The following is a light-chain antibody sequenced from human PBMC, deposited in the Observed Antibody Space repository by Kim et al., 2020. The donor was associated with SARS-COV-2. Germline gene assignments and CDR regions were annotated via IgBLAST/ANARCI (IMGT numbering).Light chain of an antibody. V-gene: IGLV3-1*01. J-gene: IGLJ2*01. CDR3: QAWDSSTTAGV. CDR1: KLGDKY. Sequence: SYELTQPPSVSVSPGQTATITCSGDKLGDKYGSWYQQRPGQSPVLVIYQDSKRPSGIPERFSGSNSGNTATLTISGTQAMDEADYYCQAWDSSTTAGVFG. CDR2: QDS.